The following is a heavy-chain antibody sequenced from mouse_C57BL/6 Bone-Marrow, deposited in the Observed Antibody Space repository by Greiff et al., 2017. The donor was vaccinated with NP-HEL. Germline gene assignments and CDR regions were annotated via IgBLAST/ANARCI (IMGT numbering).Heavy chain of an antibody. CDR2: IDPETGGT. CDR3: TRLRIYYYGSSYAGFAY. J-gene: IGHJ3*01. CDR1: GYTFTDYE. D-gene: IGHD1-1*01. V-gene: IGHV1-15*01. Sequence: QVQLKQSGAELVRPGASVTLSCKASGYTFTDYEMHWVKQTPVHGLEWIGAIDPETGGTAYTQKFKGKAILTADKSSSTAYMELRSLTSEDSAVYYCTRLRIYYYGSSYAGFAYWGQGTLVTVSA.